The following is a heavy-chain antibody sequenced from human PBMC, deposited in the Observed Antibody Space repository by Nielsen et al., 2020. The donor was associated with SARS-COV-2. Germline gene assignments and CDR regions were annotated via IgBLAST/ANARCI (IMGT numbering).Heavy chain of an antibody. D-gene: IGHD6-13*01. Sequence: GESLKISCAVSGLSFSVYAMSWVRQGPGKGPEWVSSISSSGDNTYYTESVKGRFTISRDNSKNTLYLQMNSLRAEDTAVYYCAKDRPAERGQQLVRGWFDPWGQGTLVTVSS. CDR1: GLSFSVYA. V-gene: IGHV3-23*01. J-gene: IGHJ5*02. CDR2: ISSSGDNT. CDR3: AKDRPAERGQQLVRGWFDP.